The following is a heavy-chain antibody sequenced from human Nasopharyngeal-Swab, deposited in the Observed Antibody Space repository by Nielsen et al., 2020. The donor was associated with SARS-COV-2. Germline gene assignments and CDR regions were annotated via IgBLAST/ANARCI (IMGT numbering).Heavy chain of an antibody. CDR2: ISSSSSTI. CDR1: GFTFSSYS. J-gene: IGHJ4*02. V-gene: IGHV3-48*04. CDR3: AKDRRRGITMIVVVTGGFDY. D-gene: IGHD3-22*01. Sequence: GESLKISCAASGFTFSSYSMNWVRQAPGKGLEWVSYISSSSSTIYYADSVKGRFTISRDNAKNSLYLQMNSLRAEDTAVYYCAKDRRRGITMIVVVTGGFDYWGQGTLVAVSS.